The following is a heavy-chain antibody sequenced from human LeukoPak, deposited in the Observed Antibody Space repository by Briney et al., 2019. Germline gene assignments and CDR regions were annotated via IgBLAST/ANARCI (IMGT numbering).Heavy chain of an antibody. CDR3: AKDFGVSSSSSGGGDY. Sequence: GGSLRLSYAASGFTFDDYAMHWVRQAPGKGLEWVSGISWNSGSIGYADSVKGRFIISRDNAKNSLYLQMNSLRAEDTALYYCAKDFGVSSSSSGGGDYWGQGTLVTVSS. CDR2: ISWNSGSI. D-gene: IGHD6-6*01. CDR1: GFTFDDYA. V-gene: IGHV3-9*01. J-gene: IGHJ4*02.